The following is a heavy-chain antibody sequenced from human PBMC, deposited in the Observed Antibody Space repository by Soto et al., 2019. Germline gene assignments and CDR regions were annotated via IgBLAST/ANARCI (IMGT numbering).Heavy chain of an antibody. CDR1: GFTVSSNY. CDR3: ASAYGGNPAGIGY. D-gene: IGHD4-17*01. J-gene: IGHJ4*02. V-gene: IGHV3-53*01. Sequence: GGSLRLSCAASGFTVSSNYMSWVRQAPGKGLEWVSVIYSGGSTYYADAVKGRFTISRDNSTNTPCLQTNSLRAEDTAVYYCASAYGGNPAGIGYWGQGTLVTVS. CDR2: IYSGGST.